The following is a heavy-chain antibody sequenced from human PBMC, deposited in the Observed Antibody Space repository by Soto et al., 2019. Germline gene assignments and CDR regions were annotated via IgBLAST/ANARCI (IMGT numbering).Heavy chain of an antibody. Sequence: PGGSLRLSCAASGFTFSSYGMHWVRQAPGKGLEWVAVISYDGSNKYYADSVKGRFTISRDNSKNTLYLQMNSLRAEDTAVYYCAKEGHDIVVVVAAWMDYWGQGTLVTVSS. CDR3: AKEGHDIVVVVAAWMDY. CDR1: GFTFSSYG. CDR2: ISYDGSNK. J-gene: IGHJ4*02. V-gene: IGHV3-30*18. D-gene: IGHD2-15*01.